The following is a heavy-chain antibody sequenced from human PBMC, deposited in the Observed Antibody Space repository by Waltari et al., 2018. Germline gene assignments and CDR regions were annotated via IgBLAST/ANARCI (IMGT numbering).Heavy chain of an antibody. Sequence: QVHLVQSGAEVKKPGASVKVSCKASVYTFSTYGITWVRQAPGQGLEWMGWISDNNGNTNHAQKFQDRVTLTTDTSTNTAYMGLRSLTSDDTAVYYCATAVGGNMEFDNWGQGTLVTVSS. D-gene: IGHD6-19*01. CDR3: ATAVGGNMEFDN. J-gene: IGHJ1*01. V-gene: IGHV1-18*01. CDR2: ISDNNGNT. CDR1: VYTFSTYG.